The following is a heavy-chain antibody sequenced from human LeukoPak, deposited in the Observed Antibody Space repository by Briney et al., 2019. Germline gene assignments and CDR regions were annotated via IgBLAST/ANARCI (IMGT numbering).Heavy chain of an antibody. D-gene: IGHD1/OR15-1a*01. CDR3: AKGLVVSFNN. V-gene: IGHV3-23*01. J-gene: IGHJ3*01. Sequence: GGTLRLSCAASGFTFSNFGMSWVRQAPGKGLEWVSVISDSGGNTYYADSVKGRFTISRDNFKNTLYLQMNRLRAEDTAVYYCAKGLVVSFNNWGQGTMGTVSS. CDR1: GFTFSNFG. CDR2: ISDSGGNT.